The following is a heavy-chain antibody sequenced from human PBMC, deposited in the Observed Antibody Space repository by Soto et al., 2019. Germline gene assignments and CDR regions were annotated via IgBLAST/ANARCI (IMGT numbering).Heavy chain of an antibody. D-gene: IGHD2-2*01. CDR2: TYYRSKWYN. CDR3: ARLVSDCSSTSCYAFDI. J-gene: IGHJ3*02. Sequence: PSQTLSLTCAISGDSVSSNSAAWNWIRQSPSRGLEWLGRTYYRSKWYNDYAVSVKSRITISPDTSKNQFSLQLNSVTPEDTAVYYCARLVSDCSSTSCYAFDIWGQGTMVTVSS. CDR1: GDSVSSNSAA. V-gene: IGHV6-1*01.